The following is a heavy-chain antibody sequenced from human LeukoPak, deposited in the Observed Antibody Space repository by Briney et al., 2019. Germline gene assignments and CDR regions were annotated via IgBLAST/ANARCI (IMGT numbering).Heavy chain of an antibody. J-gene: IGHJ4*02. CDR1: GYTFTSYG. D-gene: IGHD3-3*01. CDR3: ARLYYDFWSGYRGSGGFDY. V-gene: IGHV1-18*01. CDR2: ISAYNGNT. Sequence: ASVKVSCKASGYTFTSYGISWVRQAPGQGLEWMGWISAYNGNTNYAQKLQGRVTMTTDTFTSTAYKELRSLRSDDTAVYYCARLYYDFWSGYRGSGGFDYWGQGTLVTVSS.